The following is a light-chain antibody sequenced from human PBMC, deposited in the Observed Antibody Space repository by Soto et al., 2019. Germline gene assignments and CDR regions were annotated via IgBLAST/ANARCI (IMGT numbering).Light chain of an antibody. V-gene: IGLV2-23*02. J-gene: IGLJ1*01. CDR2: EVN. CDR1: SSDVGSYNL. CDR3: CSYARSSTLYV. Sequence: QSALTQPASVSGSPGQSITISCTGTSSDVGSYNLVSWYQQHPGKAPKLIIFEVNKRPSGVSNRFSGSKSGNTASLTISGLLAEDEADYYCCSYARSSTLYVFGTVTKLTVL.